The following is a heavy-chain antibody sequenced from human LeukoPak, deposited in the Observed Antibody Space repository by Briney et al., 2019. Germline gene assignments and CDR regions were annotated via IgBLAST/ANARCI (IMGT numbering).Heavy chain of an antibody. CDR3: ARETEDYGGNSGSDY. Sequence: ASVKVSCKASGYTFTGYYMHWVRQAPGQGLEWMGWINPNSGGTNYAQKFQGRVTMTRDTSISTAYMELSRLRSDDTAVYYCARETEDYGGNSGSDYWGQGTLVTVSS. J-gene: IGHJ4*02. CDR1: GYTFTGYY. D-gene: IGHD4-23*01. CDR2: INPNSGGT. V-gene: IGHV1-2*02.